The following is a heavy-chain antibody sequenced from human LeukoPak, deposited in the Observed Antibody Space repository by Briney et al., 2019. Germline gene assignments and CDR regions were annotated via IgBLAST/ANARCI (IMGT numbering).Heavy chain of an antibody. V-gene: IGHV4-39*07. Sequence: SETLSLTCIVSGDSISNTNYHWGWSRQPPGKGLEWIGSIYYTGNTYYNPSLKSRVTISVDTSKNQFSLKLSSVTAADTAVYYCARETMIVNHCIDYWGQGTLVTVSS. D-gene: IGHD3-22*01. J-gene: IGHJ4*02. CDR2: IYYTGNT. CDR1: GDSISNTNYH. CDR3: ARETMIVNHCIDY.